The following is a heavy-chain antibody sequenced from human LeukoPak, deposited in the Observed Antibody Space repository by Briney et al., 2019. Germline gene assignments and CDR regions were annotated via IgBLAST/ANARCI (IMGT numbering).Heavy chain of an antibody. Sequence: SETLSLTCTVSRDSINDYYWSWIRQAPGQRLEWIGYLHNTGRSGYNPSLEGRATMSLDRSGNQLSLKLSSVTTADTAVYYCARTAVVSDIDSWGQGTLVTVSS. J-gene: IGHJ4*02. D-gene: IGHD2/OR15-2a*01. CDR3: ARTAVVSDIDS. CDR2: LHNTGRS. CDR1: RDSINDYY. V-gene: IGHV4-59*01.